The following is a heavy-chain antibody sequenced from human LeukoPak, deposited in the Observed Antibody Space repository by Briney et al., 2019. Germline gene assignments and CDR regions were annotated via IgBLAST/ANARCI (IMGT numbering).Heavy chain of an antibody. CDR3: VRDERERGAYFEY. CDR1: GFTFSSYT. D-gene: IGHD1-1*01. Sequence: GGSLRLSCSASGFTFSSYTMHWVRQAPGKGLEHVSAISSNGGSTYNAASVKGRFTISRDNSKNTLYLQMSSLRVEDTAVYYCVRDERERGAYFEYWGQGTLVTVSS. V-gene: IGHV3-64D*06. J-gene: IGHJ4*02. CDR2: ISSNGGST.